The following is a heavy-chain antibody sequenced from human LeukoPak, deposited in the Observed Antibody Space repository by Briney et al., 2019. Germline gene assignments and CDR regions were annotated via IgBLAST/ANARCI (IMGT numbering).Heavy chain of an antibody. Sequence: SETLSLTCTVSGGSISRGSYYWSWIRQPAGKGLEWIGRIYTSGSTNYNPSLKSRVTISVDTSKNQFSLKLSSVTAADTAVYYCAREKEDCSSTSCYAYYYYMDVWGKGTTVTISS. J-gene: IGHJ6*03. CDR1: GGSISRGSYY. V-gene: IGHV4-61*02. D-gene: IGHD2-2*01. CDR2: IYTSGST. CDR3: AREKEDCSSTSCYAYYYYMDV.